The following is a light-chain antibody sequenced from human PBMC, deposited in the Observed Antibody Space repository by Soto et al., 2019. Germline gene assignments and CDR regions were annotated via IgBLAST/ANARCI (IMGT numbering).Light chain of an antibody. Sequence: DIQMTQSPSSVSASAGDRVTITCRASQGISNWLAWYQQKPGKAPKLLIYGASSLQSGVPSRVDGSGSGTAFSITISSLQPADFATHYCQQTNSFPLTFGPGTKVY. CDR2: GAS. CDR3: QQTNSFPLT. V-gene: IGKV1-12*01. CDR1: QGISNW. J-gene: IGKJ3*01.